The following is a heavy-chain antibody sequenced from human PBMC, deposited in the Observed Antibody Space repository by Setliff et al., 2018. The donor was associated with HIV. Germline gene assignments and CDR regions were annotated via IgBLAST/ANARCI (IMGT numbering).Heavy chain of an antibody. CDR3: ARSPANTGYWVTPLWYMDV. D-gene: IGHD3-9*01. V-gene: IGHV3-21*01. CDR1: GFTFRHYS. Sequence: PGGSLRLSCAASGFTFRHYSMNWVRQAPGKGLEWLSSITNRSDTLYIDSVKGRFTISRDNAKNSLYLQMNSLRAEDTAVYYCARSPANTGYWVTPLWYMDVWGKGTTVTVSS. J-gene: IGHJ6*03. CDR2: ITNRSDT.